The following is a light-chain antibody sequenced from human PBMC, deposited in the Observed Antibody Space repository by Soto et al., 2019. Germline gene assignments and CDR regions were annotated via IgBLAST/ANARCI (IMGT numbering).Light chain of an antibody. CDR3: QQYDSRPNT. Sequence: DIQMTQSPSSLSASVGEGVTITCQASQDITLYLNWYQHKPGKAPNLLIHDVSTLETGVPARFSGRGSGTTFTLTIINLQPEDVATYYCQQYDSRPNTCGQGTKVDIK. V-gene: IGKV1-33*01. J-gene: IGKJ2*01. CDR1: QDITLY. CDR2: DVS.